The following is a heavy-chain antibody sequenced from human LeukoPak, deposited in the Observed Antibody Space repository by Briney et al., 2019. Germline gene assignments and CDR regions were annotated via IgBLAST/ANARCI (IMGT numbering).Heavy chain of an antibody. CDR3: ARDREAAAGDKNWFDP. Sequence: SETLSLTCAVYGGSFSDYYWNWIRQPPGKGLEWIGSIYYSGSTYYNPSLKSRVTISVDTSKNQFSLKLSSVTAADTAVYYCARDREAAAGDKNWFDPWGQGTLVTVSS. J-gene: IGHJ5*02. V-gene: IGHV4-34*01. CDR1: GGSFSDYY. D-gene: IGHD6-13*01. CDR2: IYYSGST.